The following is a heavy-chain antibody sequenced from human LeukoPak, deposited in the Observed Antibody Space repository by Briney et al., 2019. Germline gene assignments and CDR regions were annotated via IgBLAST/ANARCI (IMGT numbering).Heavy chain of an antibody. CDR1: GFTFSDSY. J-gene: IGHJ6*03. CDR2: ISGSGHDI. V-gene: IGHV3-11*04. Sequence: GGSLRLSCAASGFTFSDSYMTWVRQAPGKGVEWVAYISGSGHDINYSDSVKSRFTISRDNAKNTLYLQMNSLRAEDTAVYYCARVGSAYYYYMDVWGKGTTATISS. CDR3: ARVGSAYYYYMDV. D-gene: IGHD3-10*01.